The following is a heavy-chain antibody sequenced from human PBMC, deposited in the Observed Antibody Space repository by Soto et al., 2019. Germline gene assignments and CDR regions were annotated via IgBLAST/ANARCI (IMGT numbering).Heavy chain of an antibody. CDR2: IYYSGST. J-gene: IGHJ4*02. V-gene: IGHV4-31*03. Sequence: SETLSLTCTVSGGSISSGGYYWSWIRQHPGKGLEWIGYIYYSGSTYYNPSLKSRVTISVDTSKNQFSLKLSSVTAADTAVYYCAARLLHSGYYDYWGQGTLVTVPQ. D-gene: IGHD1-26*01. CDR1: GGSISSGGYY. CDR3: AARLLHSGYYDY.